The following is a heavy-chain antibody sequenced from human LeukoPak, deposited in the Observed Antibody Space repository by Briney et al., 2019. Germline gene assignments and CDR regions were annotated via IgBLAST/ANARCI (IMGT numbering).Heavy chain of an antibody. V-gene: IGHV3-74*01. CDR3: ARGPGGILGWFDP. Sequence: GGSLRLSCTASGFTFSYYWMHWVRQAPGKGLVWVSRINSDGGSTTYADSVKGRFTISRDNAKNTLYLQMNSLRAEDTAVYHCARGPGGILGWFDPWGQGTLVTVSS. CDR1: GFTFSYYW. CDR2: INSDGGST. J-gene: IGHJ5*02. D-gene: IGHD3-16*01.